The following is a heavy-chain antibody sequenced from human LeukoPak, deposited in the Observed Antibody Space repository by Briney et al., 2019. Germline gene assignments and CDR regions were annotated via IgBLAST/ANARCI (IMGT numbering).Heavy chain of an antibody. D-gene: IGHD2-8*01. CDR1: GYTFTGYY. V-gene: IGHV1-2*02. Sequence: ASVKVSCKASGYTFTGYYMHWVRQAPGQGLEWMGWINPNSGGTNYAQKFQGRVTMTRDTSISTAYMELSRLRSDDTAVYYCAREDIVLMVYAIDGAFDIWGQGTIVTVSS. CDR2: INPNSGGT. CDR3: AREDIVLMVYAIDGAFDI. J-gene: IGHJ3*02.